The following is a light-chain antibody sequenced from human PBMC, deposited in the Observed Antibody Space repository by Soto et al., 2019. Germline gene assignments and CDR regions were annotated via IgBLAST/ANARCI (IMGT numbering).Light chain of an antibody. Sequence: EIVLTQSPATLSLSPGERATLSCRASQSVSSYLAWYQQKPGQAPRLLIYDASNRATGIPARFSGSGSGTDFTLTISSLEPEDFAVYYCQQRHNWQSFGQGTKLEIK. J-gene: IGKJ2*03. V-gene: IGKV3-11*01. CDR1: QSVSSY. CDR2: DAS. CDR3: QQRHNWQS.